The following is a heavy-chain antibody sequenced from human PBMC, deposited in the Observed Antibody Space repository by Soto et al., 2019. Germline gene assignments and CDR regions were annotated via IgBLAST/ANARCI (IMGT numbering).Heavy chain of an antibody. CDR2: IMPFIDTS. J-gene: IGHJ4*02. CDR3: ARGGYASSYRFDY. Sequence: QVQLVQSGAEAKKPGSSVKVSCKASGGTFTDYAFSWVRQAPGQGLEWMGGIMPFIDTSTYAQMLQGRVTITADKSTSTVYMELSSLKTDDTAVYYCARGGYASSYRFDYWGQGTLVTVSS. V-gene: IGHV1-69*06. D-gene: IGHD2-2*01. CDR1: GGTFTDYA.